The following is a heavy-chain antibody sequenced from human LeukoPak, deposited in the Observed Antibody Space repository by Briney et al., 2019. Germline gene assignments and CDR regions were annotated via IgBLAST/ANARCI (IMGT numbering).Heavy chain of an antibody. V-gene: IGHV3-23*01. CDR3: GRTVTLNAFDI. J-gene: IGHJ3*02. CDR1: GFTFSTYA. D-gene: IGHD4-17*01. CDR2: ISGSGGST. Sequence: QTGGSLRLSCATSGFTFSTYAMSWVRQAPGKGLEWVSAISGSGGSTYYADSVKGRFTISRDNSKNTLYLQMNSLRAEDTAVYYCGRTVTLNAFDIWGQGTMVTVSS.